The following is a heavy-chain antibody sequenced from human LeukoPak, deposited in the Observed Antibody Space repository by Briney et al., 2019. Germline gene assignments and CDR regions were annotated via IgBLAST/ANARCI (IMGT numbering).Heavy chain of an antibody. CDR3: ARGPAFYIAAAGYYFDY. J-gene: IGHJ4*02. CDR2: INHSGST. D-gene: IGHD6-13*01. V-gene: IGHV4-34*01. Sequence: PSETLSLTCAVYGGSFSGYYWSWIRQPLGKGLEWIGEINHSGSTNYNPSLKSRVTISVDTSKNQFSLKLSSVTAADTAVYYCARGPAFYIAAAGYYFDYWGQGTLVTVSS. CDR1: GGSFSGYY.